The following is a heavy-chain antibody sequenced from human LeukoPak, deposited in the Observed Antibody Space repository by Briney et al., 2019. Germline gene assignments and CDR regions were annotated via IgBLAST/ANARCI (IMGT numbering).Heavy chain of an antibody. CDR3: ARDSGLGYCSGGSCYFVR. CDR1: GGSISSSSYY. CDR2: IYYSGST. J-gene: IGHJ4*02. Sequence: PSETLSLTCTVSGGSISSSSYYWGWIRQPPGKGLEWIGSIYYSGSTYYNPSLKSRVTISVDTSKNQFSLKLSSVTAADTAVYYCARDSGLGYCSGGSCYFVRWGQGTLVTVSS. V-gene: IGHV4-39*07. D-gene: IGHD2-15*01.